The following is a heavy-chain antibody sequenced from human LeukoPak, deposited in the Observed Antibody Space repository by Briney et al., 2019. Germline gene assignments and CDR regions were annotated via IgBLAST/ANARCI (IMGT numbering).Heavy chain of an antibody. V-gene: IGHV3-21*01. CDR2: ISRSSDYI. J-gene: IGHJ4*02. Sequence: PGGSLRLSCAASGFTLSSYSMNWVRQAPGKGLEWVSSISRSSDYIYYADSVKGRFTTSRDNAKNSLYLQMNSLRAEDTAVYYCARAYGTTVITRVFDYWGQGTLVTVSS. D-gene: IGHD4-23*01. CDR1: GFTLSSYS. CDR3: ARAYGTTVITRVFDY.